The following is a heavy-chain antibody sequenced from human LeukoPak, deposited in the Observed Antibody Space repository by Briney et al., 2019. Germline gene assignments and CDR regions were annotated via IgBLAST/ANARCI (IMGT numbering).Heavy chain of an antibody. CDR1: GFTFSSYG. Sequence: GGSLRLSCAASGFTFSSYGMHWVRQAPGKGLEWVAVIWNDGSNKYYADSVKGRFTISRDNSKNTLYLQMNSLRAEDTAVYYCAKDPTAAGTSRSRGSTSYFDYWGQGTLVTVSS. V-gene: IGHV3-33*06. CDR3: AKDPTAAGTSRSRGSTSYFDY. CDR2: IWNDGSNK. D-gene: IGHD6-13*01. J-gene: IGHJ4*02.